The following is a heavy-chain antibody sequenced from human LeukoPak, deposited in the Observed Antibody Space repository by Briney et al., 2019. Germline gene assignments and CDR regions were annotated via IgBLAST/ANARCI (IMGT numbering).Heavy chain of an antibody. Sequence: GGSLRLSCAASGFTFDDYAMHWVRQAPGKGLEWVSGISWNSGSVGYADSVKGRFTISRDNAKNSLYLQMNSLRAEDTALHYCAAEAAGTLFDYWGQGTLVTVSS. CDR3: AAEAAGTLFDY. CDR1: GFTFDDYA. J-gene: IGHJ4*02. CDR2: ISWNSGSV. V-gene: IGHV3-9*01. D-gene: IGHD6-13*01.